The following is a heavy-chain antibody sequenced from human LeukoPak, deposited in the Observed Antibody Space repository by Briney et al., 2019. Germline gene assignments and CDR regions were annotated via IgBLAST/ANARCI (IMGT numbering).Heavy chain of an antibody. V-gene: IGHV3-48*04. Sequence: GGSLRLSCAASGFTFSTYSMNWVRQVPGKGLEWVSYISSSSSTIYYADSVKGRFTISRDNAKNSLYLQMNSLRAEDTAVYYCARDPYNYDRSGYKLDSYFDYWGQGTLVTVSS. CDR3: ARDPYNYDRSGYKLDSYFDY. D-gene: IGHD3-22*01. CDR2: ISSSSSTI. CDR1: GFTFSTYS. J-gene: IGHJ4*02.